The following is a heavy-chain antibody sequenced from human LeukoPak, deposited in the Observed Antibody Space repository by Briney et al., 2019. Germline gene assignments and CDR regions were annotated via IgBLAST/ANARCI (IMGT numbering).Heavy chain of an antibody. J-gene: IGHJ6*03. CDR2: IYTSGSN. Sequence: SVTLSLTCTVSVDPISSYYWVCIRQPAGKGLVWFVRIYTSGSNNYHPSLKSPITISVGKCKNQSSLKLSSVTAADTAVYYCARTSVGDYYCCVDVWGKGTTVAVSS. CDR3: ARTSVGDYYCCVDV. D-gene: IGHD3-16*01. V-gene: IGHV4-4*07. CDR1: VDPISSYY.